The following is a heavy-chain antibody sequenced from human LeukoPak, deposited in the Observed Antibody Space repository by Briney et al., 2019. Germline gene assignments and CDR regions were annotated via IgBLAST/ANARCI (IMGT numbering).Heavy chain of an antibody. CDR3: ARGRGPYSSSWYW. CDR1: GGSISSGGYY. CDR2: INHSGST. D-gene: IGHD6-13*01. Sequence: NPSETLSLTCTVSGGSISSGGYYWSWIRQPPGKGLEWIGEINHSGSTNHNPSLKSRVTISVDTSKNQFSLKLSSVTAADTAVYYCARGRGPYSSSWYWWGQGTLVTVSS. J-gene: IGHJ4*02. V-gene: IGHV4-39*07.